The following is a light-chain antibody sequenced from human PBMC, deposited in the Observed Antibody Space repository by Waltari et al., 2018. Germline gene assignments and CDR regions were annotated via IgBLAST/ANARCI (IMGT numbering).Light chain of an antibody. CDR3: QQHGSSPRT. V-gene: IGKV3-20*01. Sequence: EIVLTQSPGTPSLSPGERATLSCRASQSVSSSYLAWYQQKPGQAPRLLIYGASSRATGIPDRFSGSGSGTDFTLTISRLEPEDFAVYYCQQHGSSPRTFGQGTKVEIK. J-gene: IGKJ1*01. CDR2: GAS. CDR1: QSVSSSY.